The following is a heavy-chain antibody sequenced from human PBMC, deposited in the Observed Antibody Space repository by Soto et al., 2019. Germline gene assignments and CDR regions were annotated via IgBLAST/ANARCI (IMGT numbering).Heavy chain of an antibody. CDR3: ARANGPICGVVPPYYYYYMDV. CDR2: ISAYNGNT. Sequence: GASVKVSCKASGYTFTSYGISWVRQAPGQGLEWMGWISAYNGNTNYAQKLQGRVTMTTDTSTSTAYMELRSLRSDDTAVYYCARANGPICGVVPPYYYYYMDVWGKGTTVTVSS. D-gene: IGHD3-3*01. J-gene: IGHJ6*03. CDR1: GYTFTSYG. V-gene: IGHV1-18*01.